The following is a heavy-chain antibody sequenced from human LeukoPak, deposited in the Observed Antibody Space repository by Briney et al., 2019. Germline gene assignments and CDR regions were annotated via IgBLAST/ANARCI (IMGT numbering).Heavy chain of an antibody. CDR2: IDTSGDT. CDR3: ARVYDSGLDV. Sequence: GGSLRLSCAASGFTASNYDEHWVRQVPGQGLEWVASIDTSGDTYYSVSVKGRFTISRENARNSLYLQMNSLRAGDTALYYCARVYDSGLDVWGQGTMVTVSS. CDR1: GFTASNYD. V-gene: IGHV3-13*04. D-gene: IGHD3-3*01. J-gene: IGHJ3*01.